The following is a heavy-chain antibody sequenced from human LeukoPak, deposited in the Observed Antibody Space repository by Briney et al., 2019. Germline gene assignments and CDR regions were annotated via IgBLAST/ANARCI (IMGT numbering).Heavy chain of an antibody. J-gene: IGHJ3*02. V-gene: IGHV1-2*04. Sequence: ASVKVSCKASGYTFTGYYMHWVRQTPGQGLERMGWNNPNSGGTNYAQKFQGWVTMTRDTSISTAYMELSRLRSDDTAVYYCAREDSSGSKDAFDIWGQGTMVTVSS. D-gene: IGHD3-22*01. CDR1: GYTFTGYY. CDR2: NNPNSGGT. CDR3: AREDSSGSKDAFDI.